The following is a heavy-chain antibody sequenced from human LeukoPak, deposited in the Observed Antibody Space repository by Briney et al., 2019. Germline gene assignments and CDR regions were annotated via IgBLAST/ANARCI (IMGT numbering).Heavy chain of an antibody. J-gene: IGHJ4*02. D-gene: IGHD3-10*01. CDR1: GGTFSSYA. Sequence: ASVKVSCKASGGTFSSYAISWVRQAPGQGLEWMGRIIPILGIANYAQKFQGRVTITADKSTSTAYMELSSLRSEDTAVYYCARGKNVLLWFGDPPEDYWGQGTLVTVSS. CDR3: ARGKNVLLWFGDPPEDY. V-gene: IGHV1-69*04. CDR2: IIPILGIA.